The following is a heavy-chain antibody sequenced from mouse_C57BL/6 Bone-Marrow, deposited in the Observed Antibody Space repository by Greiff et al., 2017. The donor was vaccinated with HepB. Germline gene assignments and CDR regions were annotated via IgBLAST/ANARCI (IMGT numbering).Heavy chain of an antibody. J-gene: IGHJ4*01. CDR1: GFTFSDYY. D-gene: IGHD1-1*01. Sequence: EVQVVESGGGLVQPGGSLKLSCAASGFTFSDYYMYWVRQTPEKRLEWVAYISNGGGSTYYPDTVKGRFTISRDNAKNTLYLQMSRLKSEDTAMYYCARDYGSNYAMDYCGQGTSVTVSS. CDR2: ISNGGGST. CDR3: ARDYGSNYAMDY. V-gene: IGHV5-12*01.